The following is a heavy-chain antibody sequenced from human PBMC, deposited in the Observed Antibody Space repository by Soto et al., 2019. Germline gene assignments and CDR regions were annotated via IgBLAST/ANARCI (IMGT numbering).Heavy chain of an antibody. D-gene: IGHD3-22*01. CDR3: AKIRTSGYYVNDAFGI. V-gene: IGHV3-30*18. J-gene: IGHJ3*02. Sequence: QVQLVESGGGVVQPGGSLRLSCAASGFAFSTYAMHWVRQAPGKGLEWVAAISYDGNNKYYIDSVKGRFTISRDNSKSTMDLQMTSLTAGDKAVYYCAKIRTSGYYVNDAFGIWGQGTLVTVSS. CDR1: GFAFSTYA. CDR2: ISYDGNNK.